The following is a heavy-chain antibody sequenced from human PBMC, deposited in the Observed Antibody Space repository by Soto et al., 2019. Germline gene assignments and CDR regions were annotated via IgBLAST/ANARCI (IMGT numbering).Heavy chain of an antibody. V-gene: IGHV3-48*01. CDR1: GFTFSSYS. CDR3: ARGPGYSSSPYYFDY. CDR2: ISSSSSTI. Sequence: EVQLVESGGGLVQPGGSLRLSCAASGFTFSSYSMNWVRQAPGKGLEWVSYISSSSSTIYYADSVKGRFTISRDNAKNSLYLQMNSLRAEDTAVYYCARGPGYSSSPYYFDYWGQGTLVTVSS. J-gene: IGHJ4*02. D-gene: IGHD6-13*01.